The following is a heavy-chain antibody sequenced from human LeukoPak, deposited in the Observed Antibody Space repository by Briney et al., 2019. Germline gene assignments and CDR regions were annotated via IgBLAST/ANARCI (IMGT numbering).Heavy chain of an antibody. D-gene: IGHD3-22*01. Sequence: GSLRLSCAASGFTFSSYWMSWVRQAPGKGLEWVANIKQDGSEKYYVDSVKGRFTISRDNAKNSLYLQMNSLRAEDTAVYYCARVSGWYYDSSGYYEDYWGQGTLVTVSS. V-gene: IGHV3-7*01. CDR3: ARVSGWYYDSSGYYEDY. CDR2: IKQDGSEK. J-gene: IGHJ4*02. CDR1: GFTFSSYW.